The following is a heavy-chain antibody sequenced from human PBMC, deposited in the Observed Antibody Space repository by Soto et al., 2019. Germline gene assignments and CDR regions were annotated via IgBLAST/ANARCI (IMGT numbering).Heavy chain of an antibody. CDR2: ISAYNGNT. Sequence: QVQLVQSGAEVKKPGASVKVSCKASGYTFTSYHITWVRQAPGQGLEWMGWISAYNGNTNYAQKLQGRVTRTTDTSTSPADEELGSQSSDATAAYYCARDSPPPREWGQGTLVTVSS. V-gene: IGHV1-18*01. CDR1: GYTFTSYH. J-gene: IGHJ4*02. CDR3: ARDSPPPRE.